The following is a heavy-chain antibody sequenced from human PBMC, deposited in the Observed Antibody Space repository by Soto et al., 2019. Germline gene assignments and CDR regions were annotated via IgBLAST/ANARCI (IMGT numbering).Heavy chain of an antibody. CDR3: AHTWGLLFDY. CDR1: GFSLRTTGVG. Sequence: QITLKESGPTLVEPTQTLTLTCTYSGFSLRTTGVGVGWIRQPPGKALEWLGIIYWNDDKRYSPSLKNRFTLTSDISKSQVVLTMTNMDPVDTATYYCAHTWGLLFDYWGQGTLVIFSS. D-gene: IGHD3-16*01. V-gene: IGHV2-5*01. J-gene: IGHJ4*02. CDR2: IYWNDDK.